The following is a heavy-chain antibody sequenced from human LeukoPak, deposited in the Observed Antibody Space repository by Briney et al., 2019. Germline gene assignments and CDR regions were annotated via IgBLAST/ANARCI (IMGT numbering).Heavy chain of an antibody. Sequence: GGSLRLSCAASGFTFSSYWMHWVRQAPGKGLVWVSRINSDGSSTSYADSVKGRFTISRDNAKNTLYLQMNSLRAEDTAVYYCARGGGLYYYYYYMDVWGKGTTVTVSS. J-gene: IGHJ6*03. CDR3: ARGGGLYYYYYYMDV. V-gene: IGHV3-74*01. D-gene: IGHD3/OR15-3a*01. CDR1: GFTFSSYW. CDR2: INSDGSST.